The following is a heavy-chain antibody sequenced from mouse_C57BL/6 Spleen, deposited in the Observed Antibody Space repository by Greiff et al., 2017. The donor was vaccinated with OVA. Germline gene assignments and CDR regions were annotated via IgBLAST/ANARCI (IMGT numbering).Heavy chain of an antibody. CDR1: GFTFSSYA. J-gene: IGHJ4*01. D-gene: IGHD1-1*01. CDR3: ARTDYSYAMDY. Sequence: EVKVEESGGGLVKPGGSLKLSCAASGFTFSSYALSLVRPTPGKRLEWVATISDGGSYTYYPDNVKGRVTISRDNAKNNLYLQMSHLKSEDTAMYYCARTDYSYAMDYWGQGTSVTVSS. V-gene: IGHV5-4*03. CDR2: ISDGGSYT.